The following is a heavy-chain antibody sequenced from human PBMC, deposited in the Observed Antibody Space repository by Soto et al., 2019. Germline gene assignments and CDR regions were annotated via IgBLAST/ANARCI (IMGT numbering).Heavy chain of an antibody. V-gene: IGHV3-23*01. CDR3: AKSSGWYVNNWLDP. Sequence: GGSLRLSCEPSGFTFSSYAMSWVRQAPGKGLEWVSSVTGSGGATYHAASVKGRLTISRDNAKNRLYLQMNSLRAEDTAIYYCAKSSGWYVNNWLDPWGQGTLVTVSS. CDR1: GFTFSSYA. J-gene: IGHJ5*02. D-gene: IGHD6-19*01. CDR2: VTGSGGAT.